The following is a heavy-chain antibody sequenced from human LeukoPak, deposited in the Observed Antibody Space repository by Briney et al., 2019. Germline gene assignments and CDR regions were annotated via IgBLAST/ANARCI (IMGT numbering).Heavy chain of an antibody. V-gene: IGHV1-2*06. D-gene: IGHD2-2*01. J-gene: IGHJ4*02. Sequence: ASVKVSCKASGYTFTGYHMHWVRQAPGQGLEWMGRINPNGGDTNYAQKFQGRVAMTRDTSISTAFMELTRLRSDDTAVYYCARDYCSSTSCLFAYWGQGTLVTVSS. CDR2: INPNGGDT. CDR3: ARDYCSSTSCLFAY. CDR1: GYTFTGYH.